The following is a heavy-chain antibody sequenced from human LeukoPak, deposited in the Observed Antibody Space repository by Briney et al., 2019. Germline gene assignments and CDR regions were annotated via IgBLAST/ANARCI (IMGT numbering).Heavy chain of an antibody. J-gene: IGHJ4*02. V-gene: IGHV3-74*01. CDR2: INSDESST. Sequence: GGSLRLSCAVSGFTFSSYWMHWVRQAPGKGLVWVSRINSDESSTSYADSVKGRFTISRDNAKNTLFLQMNSLRAEDTAVYYCARGQGGYDQIDYWGQGTLVTVSS. CDR1: GFTFSSYW. CDR3: ARGQGGYDQIDY. D-gene: IGHD5-12*01.